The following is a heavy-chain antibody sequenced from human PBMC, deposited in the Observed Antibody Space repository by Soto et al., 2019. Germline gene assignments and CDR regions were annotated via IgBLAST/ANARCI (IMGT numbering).Heavy chain of an antibody. CDR1: GFTFSNYA. D-gene: IGHD1-26*01. CDR2: ISAGGERA. J-gene: IGHJ4*02. CDR3: AKDLGANGWGATMNY. V-gene: IGHV3-23*01. Sequence: PGGSLRLSCAASGFTFSNYAMAWVRQAPGKGLEWVSGISAGGERADYAGSVKGRFTISRDNSKNSLYLQMNSLKAEDTAVYYCAKDLGANGWGATMNYWGQGTLVTVSS.